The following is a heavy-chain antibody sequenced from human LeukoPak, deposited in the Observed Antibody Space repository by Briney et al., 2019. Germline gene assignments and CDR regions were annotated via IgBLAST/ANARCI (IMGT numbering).Heavy chain of an antibody. CDR1: GGSISSHY. J-gene: IGHJ5*02. V-gene: IGHV4-59*11. CDR3: ARESLNWFDP. CDR2: IYYSGST. Sequence: SETLSLTCTVSGGSISSHYWSWIRQPPGKGLEWNGYIYYSGSTNYNPSLKSRVTISVDTSKNQFSLKLSSVTAADTAVYYCARESLNWFDPWGQGTLATVSS.